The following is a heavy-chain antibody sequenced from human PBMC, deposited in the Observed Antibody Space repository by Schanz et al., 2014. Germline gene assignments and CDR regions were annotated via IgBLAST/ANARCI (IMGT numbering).Heavy chain of an antibody. D-gene: IGHD2-2*01. V-gene: IGHV3-11*01. CDR2: ISDSGDST. CDR3: AKVAPAATYLDS. CDR1: GFTFSDYY. J-gene: IGHJ4*02. Sequence: VQLVESEGGLVQPGGSLRLSCAASGFTFSDYYMTWIRQAPGKGLEWVSDISDSGDSTHYADSVKGRFTISRDNAKNSLFLQMNSLSAEDTAVYYCAKVAPAATYLDSWGLGTLVTVSS.